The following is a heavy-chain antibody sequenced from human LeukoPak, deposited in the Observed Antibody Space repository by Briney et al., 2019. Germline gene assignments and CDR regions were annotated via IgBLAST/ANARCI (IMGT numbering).Heavy chain of an antibody. J-gene: IGHJ4*02. Sequence: SETLSLTCTVSGGSISSGSYYWSWIRQPAGKGLEWIGRIYTSGSTNYNPSLKSRVTISVDTSKNQFSLKLSPVTAADTAVYYCAREIRAVAGKLRGQYFDYWGQGTLVTVSS. CDR2: IYTSGST. CDR1: GGSISSGSYY. CDR3: AREIRAVAGKLRGQYFDY. V-gene: IGHV4-61*02. D-gene: IGHD6-19*01.